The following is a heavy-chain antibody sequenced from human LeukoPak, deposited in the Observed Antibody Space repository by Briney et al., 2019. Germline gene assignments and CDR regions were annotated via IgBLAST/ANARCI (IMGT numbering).Heavy chain of an antibody. CDR3: TTYGSGRKFDY. Sequence: GGSHRLSCAASGFSFSDAWMSWVRQIPGKGLEWVGRIESKTDGGTTDYAAPVKGRFTISRDDSTNTLYLQMNSLKSEDTAVYYCTTYGSGRKFDYWGQGILVAVSS. CDR2: IESKTDGGTT. CDR1: GFSFSDAW. J-gene: IGHJ4*02. D-gene: IGHD3-10*01. V-gene: IGHV3-15*04.